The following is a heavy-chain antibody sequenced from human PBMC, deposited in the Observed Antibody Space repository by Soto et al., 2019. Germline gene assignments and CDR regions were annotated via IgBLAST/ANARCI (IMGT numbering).Heavy chain of an antibody. CDR2: VHDSGST. CDR3: AKNFYFKRCVYHPYFFSFGARGPFDP. Sequence: PSETLSLTCAVSGGSLSSGYWWSWVRQPPGKGPEWIGEVHDSGSTNYNPSLRGRVTISVDKSKNELSLKLTSVTAADTAMYYCAKNFYFKRCVYHPYFFSFGARGPFDP. D-gene: IGHD3-10*01. V-gene: IGHV4-4*02. CDR1: GGSLSSGYW. J-gene: IGHJ5*02.